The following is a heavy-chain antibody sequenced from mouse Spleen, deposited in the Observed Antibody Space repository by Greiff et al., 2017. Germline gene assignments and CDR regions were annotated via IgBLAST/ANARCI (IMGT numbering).Heavy chain of an antibody. V-gene: IGHV5-17*01. CDR2: ISSGSSTI. Sequence: EVKLVESGGGLVKPGGSLKLSCAASGFTFSDYGMHWVRQAPEKGLEWVAYISSGSSTIYYADTVKGRFTISRDNAKNTLFLQMTSLRSEDTAMYYCARASGKITTLYYFDYWGQGTTLTVSS. CDR1: GFTFSDYG. CDR3: ARASGKITTLYYFDY. J-gene: IGHJ2*01. D-gene: IGHD1-1*01.